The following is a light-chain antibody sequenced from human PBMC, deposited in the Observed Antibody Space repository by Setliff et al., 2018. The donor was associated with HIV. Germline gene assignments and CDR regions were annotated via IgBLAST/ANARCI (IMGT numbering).Light chain of an antibody. Sequence: QSALAQPASVSGSPGQSITISCTGTSSDVGASNFVSWYQQHPGKAPKLMIYEVSKRPSGVSNRFSGSKSGNTAPLTISGLQAEDEADYYCCSYAGSRIFDVFGTGTKVTVL. CDR2: EVS. CDR3: CSYAGSRIFDV. CDR1: SSDVGASNF. V-gene: IGLV2-23*02. J-gene: IGLJ1*01.